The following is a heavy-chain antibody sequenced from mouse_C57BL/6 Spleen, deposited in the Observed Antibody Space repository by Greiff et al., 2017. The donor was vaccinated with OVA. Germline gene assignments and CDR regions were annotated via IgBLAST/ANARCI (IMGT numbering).Heavy chain of an antibody. CDR3: ARSVSTVVAPYAMEY. Sequence: LVESGPELVKPGASVKISCKASGYAFSSYRMNWVKQRPGKGLEWIGRIYPGDGDTIYNEKFKGKATLTADKSSSTAYIQLSSLTSEDSAVYVGARSVSTVVAPYAMEYWGQGTAVTVST. V-gene: IGHV1-82*01. CDR2: IYPGDGDT. CDR1: GYAFSSYR. J-gene: IGHJ4*01. D-gene: IGHD1-1*01.